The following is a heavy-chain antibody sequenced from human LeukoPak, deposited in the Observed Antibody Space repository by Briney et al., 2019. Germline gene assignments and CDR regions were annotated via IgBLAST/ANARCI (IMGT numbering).Heavy chain of an antibody. V-gene: IGHV4-59*01. CDR1: GGSISRYY. Sequence: SETLSLTCTVSGGSISRYYWSWIRQPPGKGLVWIGYIYYSGSTNYNPSLKSRVTISVDTSKNQFSLKLNSVTAADTAVYYCAREGTSGDFDYWGQGTLVTVSS. CDR3: AREGTSGDFDY. J-gene: IGHJ4*02. CDR2: IYYSGST. D-gene: IGHD2-2*01.